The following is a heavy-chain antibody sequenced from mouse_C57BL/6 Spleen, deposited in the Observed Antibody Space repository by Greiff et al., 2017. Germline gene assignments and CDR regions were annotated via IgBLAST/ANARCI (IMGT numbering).Heavy chain of an antibody. J-gene: IGHJ4*01. CDR1: GFTFSDYG. CDR3: ARGHAMDY. CDR2: ISSGSSTI. Sequence: EVKLMASGGGLVKPGGSLKLSCAASGFTFSDYGMHWVRQAPEKGLEWVAYISSGSSTIYYADTVKGRFTISRDNAKNTLFLQMTSLRSEDTAMYYCARGHAMDYWGQGTSVTVSS. V-gene: IGHV5-17*01.